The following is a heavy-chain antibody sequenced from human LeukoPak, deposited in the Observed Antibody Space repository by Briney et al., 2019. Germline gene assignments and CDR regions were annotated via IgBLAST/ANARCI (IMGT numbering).Heavy chain of an antibody. Sequence: GGSLRLSCAASGFTFSSYGMHWVRQAPGKGLEWVAVISYDGSNKYYADSVKGRFTISRDNSKNTLYLQMNSLRAEDTAVYYCATESYYYDSSGYKDWGQGTLVTVSS. V-gene: IGHV3-30*03. CDR3: ATESYYYDSSGYKD. CDR1: GFTFSSYG. J-gene: IGHJ4*02. CDR2: ISYDGSNK. D-gene: IGHD3-22*01.